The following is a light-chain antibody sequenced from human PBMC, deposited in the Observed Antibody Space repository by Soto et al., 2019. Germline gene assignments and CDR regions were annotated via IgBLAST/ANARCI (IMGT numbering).Light chain of an antibody. Sequence: QSVLTQPASVSGSPGQSITLSCTGTSSDIGNYNLVSWYQQHPGKAPKLIIYEGSKRPSGVSNRFSASKSGNTASLTISGLQAEDGADYYCCSFAGSTPSFGGGTKLTVL. J-gene: IGLJ2*01. CDR1: SSDIGNYNL. CDR3: CSFAGSTPS. V-gene: IGLV2-23*01. CDR2: EGS.